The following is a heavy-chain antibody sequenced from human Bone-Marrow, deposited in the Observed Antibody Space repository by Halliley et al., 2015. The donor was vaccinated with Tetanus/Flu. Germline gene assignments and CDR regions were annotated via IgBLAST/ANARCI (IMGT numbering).Heavy chain of an antibody. Sequence: SSSNTNYADAVKGRFTISRDNAKNSLYLQMNSLRAEDTAVYYCARAQFNYDLSSGYYSQGVDYWGQGTRVTVSS. J-gene: IGHJ4*02. CDR2: SSSNT. V-gene: IGHV3-11*05. CDR3: ARAQFNYDLSSGYYSQGVDY. D-gene: IGHD3-3*01.